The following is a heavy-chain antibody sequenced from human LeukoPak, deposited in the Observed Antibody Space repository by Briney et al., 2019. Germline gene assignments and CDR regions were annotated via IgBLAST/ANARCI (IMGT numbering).Heavy chain of an antibody. J-gene: IGHJ6*03. CDR2: MSRSSNYI. CDR1: GFTFSSNS. CDR3: ARILFGYSRSWWIMDV. Sequence: GGSLRLSCAASGFTFSSNSMNWVRQAPGTGLEWVSSMSRSSNYIYYADSVKGRFTISRDNAKNSLYLQMNRLRAEDTAVYYCARILFGYSRSWWIMDVWGKGTTVTVSS. D-gene: IGHD6-13*01. V-gene: IGHV3-21*01.